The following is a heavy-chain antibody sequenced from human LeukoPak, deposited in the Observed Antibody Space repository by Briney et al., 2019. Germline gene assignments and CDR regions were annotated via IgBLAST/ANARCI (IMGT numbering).Heavy chain of an antibody. CDR3: TRRGSGNGGTYAGMDV. CDR1: GRSISSDVHY. D-gene: IGHD1-26*01. CDR2: LLYNGNT. Sequence: SETLSLTCTVAGRSISSDVHYCDWIRQAPGKGLEWIVSLLYNGNTWYNPSLESRVTISVDTSENQFSLRLTSVNAADTALYFCTRRGSGNGGTYAGMDVWGPGTSVTVSS. V-gene: IGHV4-39*01. J-gene: IGHJ6*02.